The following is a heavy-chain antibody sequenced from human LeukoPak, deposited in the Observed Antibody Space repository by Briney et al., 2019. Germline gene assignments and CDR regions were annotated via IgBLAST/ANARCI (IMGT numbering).Heavy chain of an antibody. D-gene: IGHD1-26*01. CDR2: INSDGSWT. Sequence: AGGSLRLSCAASGNYWMHWVRQVPGKGLVWVSHINSDGSWTSYADSVKGRFTISKDNAKNTVYLQMNSLRGDDTAVYYCAKDVGKWESLHFFDYWGQGTLVTVSS. CDR3: AKDVGKWESLHFFDY. V-gene: IGHV3-74*01. CDR1: GNYW. J-gene: IGHJ4*02.